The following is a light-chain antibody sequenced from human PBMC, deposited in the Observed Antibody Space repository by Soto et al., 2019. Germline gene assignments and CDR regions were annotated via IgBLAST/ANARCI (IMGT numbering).Light chain of an antibody. Sequence: PGERATLSCRASQDIGSSNVAWYQHKPGLAPRLLLYGASSRATGIPDRFSGGGSGTDFTLIISRLEPEDFGVYYCQHYQTFLPLTFGGGTKVEIK. CDR1: QDIGSSN. V-gene: IGKV3-20*01. J-gene: IGKJ4*01. CDR2: GAS. CDR3: QHYQTFLPLT.